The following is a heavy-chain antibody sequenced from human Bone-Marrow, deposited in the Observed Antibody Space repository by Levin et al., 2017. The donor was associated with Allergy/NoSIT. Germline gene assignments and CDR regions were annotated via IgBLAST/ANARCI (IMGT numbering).Heavy chain of an antibody. CDR2: IKPDESDK. Sequence: PGGSLRLSCGASGFTFSTYWMSWVRQAPGKGLEWVANIKPDESDKYYVDSVEGRFTISRDNAKNSLYLEMNSLRDEDTSVYYCARAAALTDFGMDVWGQGTTVIVSS. V-gene: IGHV3-7*01. CDR1: GFTFSTYW. J-gene: IGHJ6*02. CDR3: ARAAALTDFGMDV. D-gene: IGHD6-13*01.